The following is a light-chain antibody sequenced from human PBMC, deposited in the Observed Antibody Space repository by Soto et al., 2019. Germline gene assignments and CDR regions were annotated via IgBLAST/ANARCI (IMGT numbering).Light chain of an antibody. J-gene: IGLJ1*01. V-gene: IGLV2-14*01. CDR3: CSYTSSSTYV. Sequence: QSVLTQPASVSGSPGQSITISCTVTSSDVGAYNYVSWFQQHPGKAPKLMIYDVTNRPSGVSNRFSGSKSGNTASLTISGLQAEDEDDYYCCSYTSSSTYVFGTGTKVTV. CDR1: SSDVGAYNY. CDR2: DVT.